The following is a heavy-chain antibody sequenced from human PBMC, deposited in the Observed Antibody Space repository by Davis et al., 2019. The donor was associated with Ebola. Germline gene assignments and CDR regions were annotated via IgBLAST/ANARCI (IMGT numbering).Heavy chain of an antibody. CDR3: ARANYANIYYYYMDV. V-gene: IGHV4-59*12. CDR1: GGSISSYY. D-gene: IGHD1-7*01. CDR2: IYYSGST. Sequence: PSETLSLTCTVSGGSISSYYWSWIRQPPGKGLEWIGYIYYSGSTNYNPSLKSRVTISVDTSKNQFSLKLSSVTAADTATYYCARANYANIYYYYMDVWGKGTTVTVSS. J-gene: IGHJ6*03.